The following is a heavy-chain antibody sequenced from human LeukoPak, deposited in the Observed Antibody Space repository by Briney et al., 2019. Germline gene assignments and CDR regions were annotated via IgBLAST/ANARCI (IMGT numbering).Heavy chain of an antibody. CDR2: IYYSGST. Sequence: SETLSPTCTVSGGSISSSSYYWGWIRQPPGKGLEWIGSIYYSGSTYYNPSLKSRVTISVDTSKNQFSLKLSSVTAADTAVYYCARHYYDSSGYPFDYWGQGTLVTVSS. D-gene: IGHD3-22*01. CDR3: ARHYYDSSGYPFDY. V-gene: IGHV4-39*01. CDR1: GGSISSSSYY. J-gene: IGHJ4*02.